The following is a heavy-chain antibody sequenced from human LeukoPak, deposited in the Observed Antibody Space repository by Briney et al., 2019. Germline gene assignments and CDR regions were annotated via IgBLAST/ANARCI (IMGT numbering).Heavy chain of an antibody. V-gene: IGHV4-31*11. CDR1: GGSFSGYY. Sequence: SETLSLTCAVYGGSFSGYYWSWIRQHPGKGLEWIGYIYYSGSTYYNPSLKSRGTILLDTSKKQFSLKLITVTAADAPVVYCCHSHDPRHWFDPWGQGTMVTVCS. CDR2: IYYSGST. D-gene: IGHD2/OR15-2a*01. CDR3: CHSHDPRHWFDP. J-gene: IGHJ5*02.